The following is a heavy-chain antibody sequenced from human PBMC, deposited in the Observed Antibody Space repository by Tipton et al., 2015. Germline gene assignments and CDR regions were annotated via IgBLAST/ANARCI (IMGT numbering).Heavy chain of an antibody. CDR3: ARTGYCSGGSCRFNYFDY. D-gene: IGHD2-15*01. Sequence: TLSLTCTVSGGSVRSGTYYWGWIRQPPGKELEWIGSIYYNGSTNYDASLKSRVTTSIDTSKDQFSLKLSSVTAADTALYYCARTGYCSGGSCRFNYFDYWGQGTLVTVSS. V-gene: IGHV4-61*01. CDR1: GGSVRSGTYY. CDR2: IYYNGST. J-gene: IGHJ4*02.